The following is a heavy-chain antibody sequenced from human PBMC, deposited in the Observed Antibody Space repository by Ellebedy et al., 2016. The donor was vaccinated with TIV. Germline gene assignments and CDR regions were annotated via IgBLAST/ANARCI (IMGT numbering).Heavy chain of an antibody. Sequence: LRLXCTVSGGSISGGIDYWSWVRQAPGKGLEWIGNIYHSGTTYYNASLKSRVTISVDPSKDQFFLNLISVTAADTAVYYCARVLRGARRFAPWGQGILVTVFS. D-gene: IGHD3-10*01. CDR2: IYHSGTT. J-gene: IGHJ5*02. CDR3: ARVLRGARRFAP. V-gene: IGHV4-30-4*01. CDR1: GGSISGGIDY.